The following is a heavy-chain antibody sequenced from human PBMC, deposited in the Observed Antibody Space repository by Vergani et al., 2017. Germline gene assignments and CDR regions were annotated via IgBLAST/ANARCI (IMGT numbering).Heavy chain of an antibody. CDR3: ARDVLGRTAFDY. J-gene: IGHJ4*02. V-gene: IGHV3-21*01. CDR1: GFTFSSYS. D-gene: IGHD3-16*01. CDR2: ISSSSSYI. Sequence: EVQLVESGGGLVKPGGSLRLSCAASGFTFSSYSMNWVRQAPGKGLEWVSSISSSSSYIYYADSVKGRFTISRDNAKNSLYLQMNSLRAEDTAVYYCARDVLGRTAFDYWGQGTLVTVSS.